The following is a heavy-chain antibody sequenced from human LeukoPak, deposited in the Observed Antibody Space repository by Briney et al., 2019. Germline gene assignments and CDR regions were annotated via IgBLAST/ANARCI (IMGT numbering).Heavy chain of an antibody. V-gene: IGHV4-59*08. Sequence: SETLSLTCTVSGGSINSYYWSWIRQPPGMGLEWIGYIYYSASTNYNPSLKSRVTISVDTSKNQFSLKLSSVTAADPAVYYCARYYDAFDIWGQGTMVTVSS. CDR1: GGSINSYY. D-gene: IGHD2-8*01. J-gene: IGHJ3*02. CDR3: ARYYDAFDI. CDR2: IYYSAST.